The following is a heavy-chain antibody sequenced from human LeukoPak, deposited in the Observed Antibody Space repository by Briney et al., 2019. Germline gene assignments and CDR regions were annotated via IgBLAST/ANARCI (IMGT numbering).Heavy chain of an antibody. V-gene: IGHV4-61*02. Sequence: PSQTLSLTCTVSGDSISSGSYYWSWIRQPAGKGLEWIGRIYATGSANYNPSLKSRVTISVDTSKNQFSLKLSSVTAADTAVYCCARVSSSWFGGWFDPWGQGTLVTVSS. CDR3: ARVSSSWFGGWFDP. CDR2: IYATGSA. J-gene: IGHJ5*02. CDR1: GDSISSGSYY. D-gene: IGHD6-13*01.